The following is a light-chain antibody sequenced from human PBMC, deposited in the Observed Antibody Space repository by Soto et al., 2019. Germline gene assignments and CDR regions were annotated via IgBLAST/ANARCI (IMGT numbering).Light chain of an antibody. J-gene: IGLJ2*01. Sequence: SVLTQPPSASGTPGQRVTISCSGSSSNIGTNYVYWYQQLPGTAPKLLIYRNNQRPSGVPDRFSGSKSGTSASLAISGLRSEDEADYYCAAWDDNLSGVVFGGGTKLTVL. CDR2: RNN. CDR1: SSNIGTNY. V-gene: IGLV1-47*01. CDR3: AAWDDNLSGVV.